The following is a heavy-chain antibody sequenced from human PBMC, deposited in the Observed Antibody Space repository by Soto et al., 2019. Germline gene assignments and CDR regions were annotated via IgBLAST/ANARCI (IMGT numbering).Heavy chain of an antibody. J-gene: IGHJ6*02. V-gene: IGHV1-69*13. CDR3: ARSITMVRGAQTSLYYYYYGMDV. CDR2: IIPIFGTA. Sequence: SVKVSCKASGGTFSSYAISWVRQAPGQGLEWMGGIIPIFGTANYAQKFQGRVTITADESTSTAYMELSSLRSEDTAVYYCARSITMVRGAQTSLYYYYYGMDVWGQGTTVTVSS. D-gene: IGHD3-10*01. CDR1: GGTFSSYA.